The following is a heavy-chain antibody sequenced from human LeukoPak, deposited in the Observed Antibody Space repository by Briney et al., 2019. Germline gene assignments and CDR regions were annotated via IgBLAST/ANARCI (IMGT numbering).Heavy chain of an antibody. Sequence: VGSLRLSCAASGFTFTGYAMTWVRQAPRKGLEWVSAISGSGGGTYYADSVKGRFTISRDNSKNTLYLQMNSLRAEDTAVYYCAKDLRFGDSPGNRFDYWGQGTLVTVSS. V-gene: IGHV3-23*01. D-gene: IGHD3-10*01. CDR1: GFTFTGYA. CDR2: ISGSGGGT. CDR3: AKDLRFGDSPGNRFDY. J-gene: IGHJ4*02.